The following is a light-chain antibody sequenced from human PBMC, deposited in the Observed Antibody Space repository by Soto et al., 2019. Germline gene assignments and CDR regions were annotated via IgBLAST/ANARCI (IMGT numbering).Light chain of an antibody. V-gene: IGKV3-15*01. CDR1: QSIRTK. CDR2: DVS. J-gene: IGKJ2*01. CDR3: QQYDNWPPQHT. Sequence: EIMLTQSPDTLSVSPGERATLSCRASQSIRTKLAWYQHKPGQAPRLLIYDVSNRAAGVPARFSGSGSGTEFTLTISSLQSEDCAIYYCQQYDNWPPQHTFGQGTK.